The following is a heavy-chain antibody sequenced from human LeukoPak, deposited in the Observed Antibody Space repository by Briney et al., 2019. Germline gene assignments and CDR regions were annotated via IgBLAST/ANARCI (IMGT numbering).Heavy chain of an antibody. V-gene: IGHV3-23*01. CDR2: IGSSGGTT. CDR1: GFTFSSYG. Sequence: PGRSLRLSCAAAGFTFSSYGMGWVRQAPGNGLEWVSSIGSSGGTTKYADSVKGRFTISRDNSKNTLYLQMSNLRAEDVALYYCAQLVGGTGSYSWGQGTLVTVPT. D-gene: IGHD3-10*01. J-gene: IGHJ4*02. CDR3: AQLVGGTGSYS.